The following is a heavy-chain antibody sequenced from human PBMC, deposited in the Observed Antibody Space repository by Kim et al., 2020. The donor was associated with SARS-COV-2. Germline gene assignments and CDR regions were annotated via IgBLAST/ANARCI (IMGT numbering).Heavy chain of an antibody. CDR3: ARDLSSNQLLGY. CDR2: ISYDGSKK. D-gene: IGHD2-2*01. V-gene: IGHV3-30*04. Sequence: GGSLRLSCAASGFTFSTYAMYWVRQAPGKGLEWVTVISYDGSKKYYADSVKGRFTISRDNSKNTVYLQMNSLRAEDTAVYYCARDLSSNQLLGYWGQGTLVTVSS. CDR1: GFTFSTYA. J-gene: IGHJ4*02.